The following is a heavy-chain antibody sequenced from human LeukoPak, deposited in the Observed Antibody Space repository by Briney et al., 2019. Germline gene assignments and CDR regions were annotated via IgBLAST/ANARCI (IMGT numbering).Heavy chain of an antibody. J-gene: IGHJ4*02. D-gene: IGHD4-17*01. CDR3: ARDWSGDYELDY. Sequence: ASVKVSCKAFGYTFTSNYMHWVRQAPGQGPEWMGVISPSGGSTTYAQKFQGRVTLTRDMSTSTDYLELSSLRSEDTAVYYCARDWSGDYELDYRGQGTLVTVSS. CDR2: ISPSGGST. V-gene: IGHV1-46*01. CDR1: GYTFTSNY.